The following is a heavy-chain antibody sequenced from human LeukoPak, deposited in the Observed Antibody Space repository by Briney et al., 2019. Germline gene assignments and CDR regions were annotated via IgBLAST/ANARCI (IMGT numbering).Heavy chain of an antibody. CDR2: IYYSGST. J-gene: IGHJ6*03. V-gene: IGHV4-39*07. D-gene: IGHD2-15*01. Sequence: SETLSLTCTVSGGSISSSSYYWGWIRQPPGKGLEWIGSIYYSGSTYYNPSLKSRVTISIDTSKNQFSLKLSSVTAADTAVYYCARGGYDVGYCSGGSCYSVAFKGYYYYYMDVWGKGTTVTVSS. CDR1: GGSISSSSYY. CDR3: ARGGYDVGYCSGGSCYSVAFKGYYYYYMDV.